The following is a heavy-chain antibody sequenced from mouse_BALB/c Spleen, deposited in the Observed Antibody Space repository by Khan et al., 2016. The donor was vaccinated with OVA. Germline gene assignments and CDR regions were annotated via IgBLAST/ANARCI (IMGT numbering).Heavy chain of an antibody. CDR1: GFSLSRYN. Sequence: QVQLQQPGPGLVAPSQSLSITCTVSGFSLSRYNIHWVRQPPGKGLEWLGMIWGGGGTDYNSPLKSRLNISKDNSKSQVFLKMNSLQTDDTAMYYCARAYYRYDGYYAMDYWGQGISVTVSS. J-gene: IGHJ4*01. V-gene: IGHV2-6-4*01. D-gene: IGHD2-14*01. CDR2: IWGGGGT. CDR3: ARAYYRYDGYYAMDY.